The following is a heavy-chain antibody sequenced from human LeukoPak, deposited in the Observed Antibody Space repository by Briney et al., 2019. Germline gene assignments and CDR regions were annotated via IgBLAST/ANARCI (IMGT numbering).Heavy chain of an antibody. J-gene: IGHJ4*02. D-gene: IGHD6-6*01. CDR3: ARGRADSSSSFVDY. CDR2: IIPILGIA. V-gene: IGHV1-69*04. Sequence: SVKVACKASGGTFSSYAISWVRQAPGQGLEWMGRIIPILGIANYAQKFQGRVTITADKSTSTAYMELSSLRSEDTAVYYCARGRADSSSSFVDYWGQGTLVTVSS. CDR1: GGTFSSYA.